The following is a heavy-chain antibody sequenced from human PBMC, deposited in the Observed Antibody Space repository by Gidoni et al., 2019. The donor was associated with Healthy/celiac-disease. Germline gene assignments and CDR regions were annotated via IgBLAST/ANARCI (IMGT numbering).Heavy chain of an antibody. J-gene: IGHJ6*02. D-gene: IGHD6-6*01. Sequence: EVQLVESGGGLVQPGRSLRLSCAASGFTFDDYAIHWLRQAPGKCLEWVSGISWNSGSIGYADSEKGRFTISRDNAKNSLYLQMNSLRAEDTALYYCAKDIAARVSDGMDVWGQGTTVTVSS. CDR1: GFTFDDYA. V-gene: IGHV3-9*01. CDR3: AKDIAARVSDGMDV. CDR2: ISWNSGSI.